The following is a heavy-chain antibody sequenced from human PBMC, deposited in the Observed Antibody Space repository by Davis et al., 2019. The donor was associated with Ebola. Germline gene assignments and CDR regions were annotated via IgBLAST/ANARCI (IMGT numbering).Heavy chain of an antibody. CDR1: GFTFSSYSM. CDR3: ARVGSGSLFFYYGMDV. Sequence: ESLKISCAASGFTFSSYSMNWVRQPPGKGLEWIGEIYHSGSTNYNPSLKSRVTISVDKSKNQFSLKLSSVTAADTAVYYCARVGSGSLFFYYGMDVWGKGTTVTVSS. D-gene: IGHD6-19*01. J-gene: IGHJ6*04. CDR2: IYHSGST. V-gene: IGHV4/OR15-8*01.